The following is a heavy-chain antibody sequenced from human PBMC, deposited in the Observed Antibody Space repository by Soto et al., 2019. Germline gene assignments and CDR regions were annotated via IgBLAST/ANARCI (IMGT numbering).Heavy chain of an antibody. V-gene: IGHV1-69*06. D-gene: IGHD3-3*01. CDR1: GGTFSSYA. CDR2: IIPIFGTA. J-gene: IGHJ4*02. CDR3: AAARRITIFGHQWSGLLPDY. Sequence: SVKVSCKASGGTFSSYAISWVRQAPGQGLEWMGGIIPIFGTANYAQKFQGRVTITADKSTSTAYMELSSLGSEDTAVYYCAAARRITIFGHQWSGLLPDYWGQGTLVTVSS.